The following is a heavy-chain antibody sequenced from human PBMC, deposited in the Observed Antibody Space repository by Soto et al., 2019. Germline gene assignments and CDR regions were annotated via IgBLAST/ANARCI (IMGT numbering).Heavy chain of an antibody. J-gene: IGHJ4*02. CDR1: GYTFTSYG. Sequence: QVQLVQSGAEVKKPGASVKVSCKASGYTFTSYGISWVRQAPGQGLEWMGWISAYNGNTNYAQKLQGRVTMTTDTPTITAYMELRSLISDDTSVYYCARDLGGWGRGGKLDYWGQGTLVTVSS. CDR3: ARDLGGWGRGGKLDY. D-gene: IGHD3-10*01. V-gene: IGHV1-18*01. CDR2: ISAYNGNT.